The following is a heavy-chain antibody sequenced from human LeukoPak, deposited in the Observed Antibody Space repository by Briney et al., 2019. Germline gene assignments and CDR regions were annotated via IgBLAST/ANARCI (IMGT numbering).Heavy chain of an antibody. CDR2: INTDGTVT. V-gene: IGHV3-74*01. D-gene: IGHD2-8*01. Sequence: SGGSLRLSCAASGFTFSKYWMLWVRQAPGKGLESVSRINTDGTVTTYADSVKGRFTVSRDNADNTMFLQMNSVRAEDTAVYYCARDRMVYEYWGQGTRVTVSS. CDR1: GFTFSKYW. CDR3: ARDRMVYEY. J-gene: IGHJ4*02.